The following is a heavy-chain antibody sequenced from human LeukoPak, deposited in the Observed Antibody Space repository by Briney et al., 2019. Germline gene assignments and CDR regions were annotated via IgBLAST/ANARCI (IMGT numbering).Heavy chain of an antibody. CDR1: GFTFDDYT. D-gene: IGHD3-10*01. V-gene: IGHV3-43*01. CDR2: ISWDGGST. Sequence: GGSLRLSCAASGFTFDDYTMHWVRQAPGKGLEWVSLISWDGGSTYYADSVKGRFTISRDNSKNSLYLQMNSLRTEDTALYYCAKDHKVRGVPSYYFDYWGQGTLVTVSS. J-gene: IGHJ4*02. CDR3: AKDHKVRGVPSYYFDY.